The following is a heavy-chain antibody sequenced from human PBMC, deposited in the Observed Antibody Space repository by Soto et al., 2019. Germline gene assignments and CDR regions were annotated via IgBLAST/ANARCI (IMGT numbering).Heavy chain of an antibody. D-gene: IGHD3-22*01. V-gene: IGHV5-51*01. CDR1: GYSFTSYW. CDR2: IYPGDSDT. Sequence: PGESLKISCKGSGYSFTSYWIGWVRQMPGKGLEWMGIIYPGDSDTRYSPSFQGQVTISADKSISTAYLQWSSLKASDTAMYYCARPTTYYYDSSGYTPYYYYGMDVWAQGTTVTVSS. CDR3: ARPTTYYYDSSGYTPYYYYGMDV. J-gene: IGHJ6*01.